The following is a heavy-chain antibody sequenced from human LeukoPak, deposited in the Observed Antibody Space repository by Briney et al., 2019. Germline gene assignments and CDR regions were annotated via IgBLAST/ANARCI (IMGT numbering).Heavy chain of an antibody. CDR2: IYYSGST. V-gene: IGHV4-59*08. Sequence: SKTLSLTCTVSGGSISSYYWSWIRQPPGKGLEWIGYIYYSGSTNYNPSLKSRVTISVDTSKNQSSLKLSYVTAADTAVYYCASYYFDDAFDVWGQGTMVTVSS. CDR1: GGSISSYY. J-gene: IGHJ3*01. D-gene: IGHD3-10*01. CDR3: ASYYFDDAFDV.